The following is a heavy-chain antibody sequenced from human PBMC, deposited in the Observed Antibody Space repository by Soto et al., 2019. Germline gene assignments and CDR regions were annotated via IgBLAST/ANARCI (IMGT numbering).Heavy chain of an antibody. V-gene: IGHV4-4*02. D-gene: IGHD6-13*01. CDR1: GGSISSSNW. CDR3: ARVYSSSWYPPVFDY. J-gene: IGHJ4*02. Sequence: SETLSLTCAVSGGSISSSNWWSWARQPPGKGLEWIGEIYHSGSTNYNPSLKSRVTISVDKSKNQFSLKLSSVTAADTAVYHCARVYSSSWYPPVFDYWGQGTLVTVSS. CDR2: IYHSGST.